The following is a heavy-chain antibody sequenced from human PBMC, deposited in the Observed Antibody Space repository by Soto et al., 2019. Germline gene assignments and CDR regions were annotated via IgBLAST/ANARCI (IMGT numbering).Heavy chain of an antibody. CDR3: AKLVIGYCSGNTCDDY. J-gene: IGHJ4*02. CDR1: GFTFSYG. D-gene: IGHD2-15*01. Sequence: VQLLESGGGLIQPGGSLRLSCAASGFTFSYGIHWLRQAPGKGLEWVAYISYDSSNKFYGDSVKGRFTISRDNSKNTQFLRMNSLRAGDTAVYYCAKLVIGYCSGNTCDDYWGQGTLVAVSS. CDR2: ISYDSSNK. V-gene: IGHV3-30*18.